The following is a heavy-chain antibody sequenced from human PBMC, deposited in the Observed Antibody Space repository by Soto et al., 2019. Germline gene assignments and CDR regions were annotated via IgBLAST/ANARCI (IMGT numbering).Heavy chain of an antibody. CDR3: ARGYYDSSGYYVYWYFDL. Sequence: SVKVSCKASGGTFSRYAISWVRQAPGQGLEWMGGIIPIFGTANYAQKFQGRVTITADESTSTAYMELSSLRSEDTAVYYCARGYYDSSGYYVYWYFDLWGRGTLVTVSS. V-gene: IGHV1-69*13. D-gene: IGHD3-22*01. J-gene: IGHJ2*01. CDR1: GGTFSRYA. CDR2: IIPIFGTA.